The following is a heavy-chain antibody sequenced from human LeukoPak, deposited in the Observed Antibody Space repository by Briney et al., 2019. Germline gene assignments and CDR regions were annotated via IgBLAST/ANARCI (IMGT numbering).Heavy chain of an antibody. CDR1: GFTLSNHG. CDR3: ARPGDDWRNWYMDV. V-gene: IGHV3-33*01. D-gene: IGHD1-1*01. J-gene: IGHJ6*03. CDR2: TWNDGSKK. Sequence: PGGSLRLSCAASGFTLSNHGMHWVRQAPGKGLEWVAVTWNDGSKKYYADSVKGRFTISKDDSKSTLYLQMNALRAEDTAVYYCARPGDDWRNWYMDVWGKGTTVSVSS.